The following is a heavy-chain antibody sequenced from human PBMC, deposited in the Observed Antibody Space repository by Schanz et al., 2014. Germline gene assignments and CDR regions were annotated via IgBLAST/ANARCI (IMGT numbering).Heavy chain of an antibody. V-gene: IGHV1-69*08. D-gene: IGHD3-3*01. CDR2: IIPILDKT. CDR1: GGTFSSST. J-gene: IGHJ3*02. Sequence: QVQLVQSGAEVKKPGSSVKVSCKASGGTFSSSTLTWVRQAPGQGLEWMGRIIPILDKTNYAQKFQGRVTMTADKSTSTVYMEVSGLRSEDTAMYYCVTEKRMESGTWAKAFDIWGQGTWGTVSS. CDR3: VTEKRMESGTWAKAFDI.